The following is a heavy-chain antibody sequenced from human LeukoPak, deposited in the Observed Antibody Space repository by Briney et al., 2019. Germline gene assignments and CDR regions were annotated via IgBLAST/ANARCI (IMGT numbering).Heavy chain of an antibody. J-gene: IGHJ5*02. CDR1: GVTFSGYA. CDR3: AKCPLNDYGDYRWFDH. V-gene: IGHV3-23*01. D-gene: IGHD4-17*01. Sequence: GGSLRLSCAASGVTFSGYAMSWVRQAPGKGLEWVSAISGSGGSTYYADSGKGRFTISRDNSKNTLYLQMNSLRGEDTAIYYCAKCPLNDYGDYRWFDHWGQGTLVTVS. CDR2: ISGSGGST.